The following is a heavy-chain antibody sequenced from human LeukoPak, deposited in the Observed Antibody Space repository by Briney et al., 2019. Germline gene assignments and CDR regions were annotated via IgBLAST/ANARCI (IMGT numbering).Heavy chain of an antibody. V-gene: IGHV1-8*01. CDR1: GYTFTSYD. CDR2: MNPNSGNT. Sequence: ASVKVSCKASGYTFTSYDINWVRQATGQGLEWMGWMNPNSGNTGYAQKFQGRVTMTRNTSISTAYMELSSLRSEDTAVYYCARETYYDFWSGYYTGYYYYYGMDVWGQGTTVTVSS. J-gene: IGHJ6*02. D-gene: IGHD3-3*01. CDR3: ARETYYDFWSGYYTGYYYYYGMDV.